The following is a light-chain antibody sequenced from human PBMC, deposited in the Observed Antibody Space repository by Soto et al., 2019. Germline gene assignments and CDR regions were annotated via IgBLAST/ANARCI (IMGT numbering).Light chain of an antibody. CDR1: QGISSY. V-gene: IGKV1-9*01. CDR2: AAS. Sequence: IQLTQSPSFLSASVGDRVTITCRASQGISSYLAWYQQKPGKAPKLLIYAASTLQSGVPSRFSGSGSGTEFTLTIAGLQPEDFATYYCQQYESYSPLTFGGGTKVDIK. CDR3: QQYESYSPLT. J-gene: IGKJ4*01.